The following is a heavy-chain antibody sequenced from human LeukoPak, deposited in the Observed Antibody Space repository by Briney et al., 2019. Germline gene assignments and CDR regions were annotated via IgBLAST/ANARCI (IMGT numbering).Heavy chain of an antibody. Sequence: PSETLSLTSTVSGGSISSYYWSCIRPPAGKGLEWIGRIYTSGSTNYNPSLKSRVTISVDTSKNPFSLKLSSVTAADRAVYYCASSVTYYDCWSGHFDYWGQGTLVTVSS. V-gene: IGHV4-4*07. CDR2: IYTSGST. CDR1: GGSISSYY. J-gene: IGHJ4*02. D-gene: IGHD3-3*01. CDR3: ASSVTYYDCWSGHFDY.